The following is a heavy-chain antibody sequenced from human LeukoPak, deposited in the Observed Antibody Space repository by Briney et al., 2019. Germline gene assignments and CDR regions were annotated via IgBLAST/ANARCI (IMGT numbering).Heavy chain of an antibody. CDR2: ITSSSTYI. V-gene: IGHV3-21*01. J-gene: IGHJ5*02. Sequence: GRSLRLSCAASGFTFSDYWMNWVRQAPGKGLEWVSSITSSSTYIYYADSVKGRFTISRDNAKNSLYLQMNSLRAEDTAVYYCARDSSIQSLDPWGQGTLVTASS. D-gene: IGHD5-18*01. CDR3: ARDSSIQSLDP. CDR1: GFTFSDYW.